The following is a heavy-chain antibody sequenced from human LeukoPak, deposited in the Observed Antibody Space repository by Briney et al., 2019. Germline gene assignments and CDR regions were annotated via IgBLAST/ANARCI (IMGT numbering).Heavy chain of an antibody. V-gene: IGHV1-18*01. CDR3: AREYGDFSGVAFDI. CDR1: GYTFTSYG. J-gene: IGHJ3*02. D-gene: IGHD4-17*01. CDR2: INAYNGNT. Sequence: GASVTLSCKASGYTFTSYGISWVRQAPGQGLEWVGCINAYNGNTNYAQKLQGRVTMTTDTSTSTAYMELRSLRSDDTAVYYCAREYGDFSGVAFDIWGQGTMVTVSS.